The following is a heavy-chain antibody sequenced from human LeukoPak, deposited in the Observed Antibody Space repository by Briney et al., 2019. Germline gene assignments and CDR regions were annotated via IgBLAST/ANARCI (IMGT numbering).Heavy chain of an antibody. V-gene: IGHV1-69*05. CDR2: IIPIFGTA. J-gene: IGHJ4*02. CDR1: GGTFSSYA. Sequence: SVKVSCKASGGTFSSYAISWVRQAPGQGLEWMGRIIPIFGTANYAQKFQGRVTITTDESTSTAYMELSSLRSEDTAVYYCARERARYCSSTSCYRLPYYFDYWGQGTLVTISS. D-gene: IGHD2-2*01. CDR3: ARERARYCSSTSCYRLPYYFDY.